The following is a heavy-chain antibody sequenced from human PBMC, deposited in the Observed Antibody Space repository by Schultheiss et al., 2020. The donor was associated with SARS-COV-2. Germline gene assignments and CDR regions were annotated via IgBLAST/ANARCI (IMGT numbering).Heavy chain of an antibody. CDR3: ANSGWYKGYYFDY. V-gene: IGHV4-59*08. CDR1: GGSISSYY. CDR2: IYYSGST. J-gene: IGHJ4*02. Sequence: ETLSLTCTVSGGSISSYYWSWIRQPPGKGLEWIGYIYYSGSTNYNPSLKSRVTISVDTSKNQFSLKLSSVTAADTAVYYCANSGWYKGYYFDYWGQGTLVTVSS. D-gene: IGHD6-19*01.